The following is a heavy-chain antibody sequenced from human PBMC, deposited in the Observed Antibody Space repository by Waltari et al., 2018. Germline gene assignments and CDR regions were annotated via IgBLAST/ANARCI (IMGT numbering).Heavy chain of an antibody. CDR1: GFTFSSYS. CDR3: AAMGVVIPFDY. D-gene: IGHD3-3*01. CDR2: ISSSSSYI. V-gene: IGHV3-21*01. Sequence: EVQLVESGGGLVKPGGSLRLSCAASGFTFSSYSMNWVRQAPGKGLEWVSSISSSSSYIYYADSVKGRFTISRDNAKNSLYLQMNSLRAEDTAVYYCAAMGVVIPFDYWGQGTLVTVSS. J-gene: IGHJ4*02.